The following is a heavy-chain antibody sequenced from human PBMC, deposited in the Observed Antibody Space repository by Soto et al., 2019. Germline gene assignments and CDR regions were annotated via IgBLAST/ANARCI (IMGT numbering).Heavy chain of an antibody. CDR2: ISGSDDST. CDR3: AKRSSSSTFDY. J-gene: IGHJ4*02. CDR1: GFTFSSYA. Sequence: EVQLLESGGGLVQPGESLRLSCAASGFTFSSYAMSWVRQAPGKGLEWVSVISGSDDSTYYADSVKGRFTISRDNSKNTLYLQMISLRAEDTAVYYCAKRSSSSTFDYWGQGTLGTVSS. D-gene: IGHD6-6*01. V-gene: IGHV3-23*01.